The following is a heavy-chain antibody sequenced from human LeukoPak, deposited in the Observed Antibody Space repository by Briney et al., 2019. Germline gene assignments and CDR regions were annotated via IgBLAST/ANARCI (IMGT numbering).Heavy chain of an antibody. CDR1: GFTFSDYY. V-gene: IGHV3-11*01. Sequence: GGSLRLSCAASGFTFSDYYMSWIRQAPGKGLEWVSYISSSGSTIYYADSVKGRFTISRDNSKNTLYLQMNSLRAEDTALYHCARASYCSSTSCYRGGYYYYMDVWGKGTTVTVSS. D-gene: IGHD2-2*02. CDR2: ISSSGSTI. CDR3: ARASYCSSTSCYRGGYYYYMDV. J-gene: IGHJ6*03.